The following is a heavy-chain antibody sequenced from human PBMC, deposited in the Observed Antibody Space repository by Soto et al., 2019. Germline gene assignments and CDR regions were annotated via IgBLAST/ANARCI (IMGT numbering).Heavy chain of an antibody. D-gene: IGHD3-3*01. CDR3: AGPRYYDFWSGYPPRYYGMDV. V-gene: IGHV1-3*01. Sequence: ASVKVSCKASGYTFTSYAMHWVRQAPGQRLEWMGWINAGNGNTKYSQEFQGRVTITRDTSASTAYMELSSLRSEDTAVYYCAGPRYYDFWSGYPPRYYGMDVWGQGTTVTVSS. J-gene: IGHJ6*02. CDR2: INAGNGNT. CDR1: GYTFTSYA.